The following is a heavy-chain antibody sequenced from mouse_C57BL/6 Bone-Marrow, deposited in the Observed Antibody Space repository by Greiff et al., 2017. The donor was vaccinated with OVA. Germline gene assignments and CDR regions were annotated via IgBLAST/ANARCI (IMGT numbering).Heavy chain of an antibody. J-gene: IGHJ4*01. CDR2: INPNNGGT. V-gene: IGHV1-26*01. CDR1: GYTFTNYY. Sequence: EVQLHQSGPELVKPGASVKISCKASGYTFTNYYMNWVKQRHGKSLEWIGVINPNNGGTSYNQKFKGQGTLTVDTSSSTAYVELRSLTAESSAVYYGARGRGAMDYWGQGTSVTASS. CDR3: ARGRGAMDY.